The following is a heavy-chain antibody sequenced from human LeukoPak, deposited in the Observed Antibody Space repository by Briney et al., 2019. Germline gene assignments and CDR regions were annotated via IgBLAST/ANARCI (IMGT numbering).Heavy chain of an antibody. CDR2: IRYAGSNK. Sequence: GGSLRLSCAASGFTFSSYGMHWVRQAPGKGLEWVASIRYAGSNKYYADSVKGRFTISRDNSKNTLYLQMNSLRAEDTAVYYCAKDLGFYGSGKYYFDYWGQGTLVTVSS. V-gene: IGHV3-30*02. CDR3: AKDLGFYGSGKYYFDY. D-gene: IGHD3-10*01. CDR1: GFTFSSYG. J-gene: IGHJ4*02.